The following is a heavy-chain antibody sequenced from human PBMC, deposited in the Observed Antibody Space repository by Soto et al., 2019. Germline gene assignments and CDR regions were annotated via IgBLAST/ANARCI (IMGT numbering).Heavy chain of an antibody. CDR3: ARDGRGGPYCSSTSCFDTAFDI. J-gene: IGHJ3*02. D-gene: IGHD2-2*01. V-gene: IGHV1-18*01. CDR2: ISAYNGNT. CDR1: GYTFTSYG. Sequence: EASVKVSCKASGYTFTSYGISWVRQAPGQGLEWMGWISAYNGNTNYAQKLQGRVTMTTDTSTSTAYMELRSLRSDDTAVYYCARDGRGGPYCSSTSCFDTAFDIWGQGTMVTVSS.